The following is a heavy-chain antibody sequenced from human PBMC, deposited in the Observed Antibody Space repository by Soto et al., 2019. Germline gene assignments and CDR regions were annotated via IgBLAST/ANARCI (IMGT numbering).Heavy chain of an antibody. CDR1: GGTFSSYA. V-gene: IGHV1-69*12. Sequence: QVQLVQSGAEVKKPGSSVKVSCKASGGTFSSYAISWVRQAPGQGLEWMGGIIPIFGTANYAQKFQGRVTITADESTSTAYMKLSSLRSEDTAVYYCARESGIAAAGTLHHGMDVWGQGTTVTVSS. CDR2: IIPIFGTA. J-gene: IGHJ6*02. CDR3: ARESGIAAAGTLHHGMDV. D-gene: IGHD6-13*01.